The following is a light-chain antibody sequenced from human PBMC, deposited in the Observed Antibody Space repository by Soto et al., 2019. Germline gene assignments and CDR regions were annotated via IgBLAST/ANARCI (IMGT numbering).Light chain of an antibody. Sequence: QSVLTQPPSVSAAPGQKVTISCTGTSSDVGGYNSVSWYQQLPGKAPKVMIYDVSNRPSGVSNRFSGSKSAKTASLTISGLQAEDEADYYCSSYTSSRTLVFGGGTQLTVL. CDR3: SSYTSSRTLV. CDR2: DVS. J-gene: IGLJ2*01. V-gene: IGLV2-14*03. CDR1: SSDVGGYNS.